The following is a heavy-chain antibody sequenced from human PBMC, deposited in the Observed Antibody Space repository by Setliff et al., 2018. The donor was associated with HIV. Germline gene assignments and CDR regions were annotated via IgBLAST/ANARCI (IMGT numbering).Heavy chain of an antibody. J-gene: IGHJ4*02. CDR3: ARHLIPGDPRYSSSWYY. CDR1: GYSFTSYW. D-gene: IGHD6-13*01. V-gene: IGHV5-51*01. Sequence: GESLKISCKGSGYSFTSYWIGWVRQMPGKGLEWMGIIYPGDSDTRYSASFQGQVTISADKSISTAYLQWSSLKASDTAMYYCARHLIPGDPRYSSSWYYWGQGTLVTAPQ. CDR2: IYPGDSDT.